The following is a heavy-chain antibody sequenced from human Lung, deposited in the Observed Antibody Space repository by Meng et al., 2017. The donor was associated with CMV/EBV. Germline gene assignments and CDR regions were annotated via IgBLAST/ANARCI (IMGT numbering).Heavy chain of an antibody. Sequence: QLTCKESGPTLVKPTQTLTLTCTFSGFSLSTSGVGVGWIRQPPGKALECLAIIYGDDEKRYSPSLESRLTVTKDTSKNQVVLTMTNMVPVDTATYYCARAAARPSDWFNPWGQGTLVTVSS. J-gene: IGHJ5*02. CDR1: GFSLSTSGVG. CDR3: ARAAARPSDWFNP. V-gene: IGHV2-5*02. CDR2: IYGDDEK. D-gene: IGHD6-6*01.